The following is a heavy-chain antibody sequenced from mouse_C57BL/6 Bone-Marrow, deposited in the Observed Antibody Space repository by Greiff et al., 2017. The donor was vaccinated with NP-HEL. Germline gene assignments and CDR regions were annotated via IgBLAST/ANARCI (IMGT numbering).Heavy chain of an antibody. Sequence: EVQLQQSGPELVKPGDSVKISCKASGYSFTGYFMNWVMQSHGKSLEWIGRINPYNGDTFYNQKFKGKATLTVDKSSSTAHMELRSLTSEDSAVYYCARLLRSLYWYFDVWGTGTTVTVSS. J-gene: IGHJ1*03. V-gene: IGHV1-20*01. D-gene: IGHD1-1*01. CDR2: INPYNGDT. CDR1: GYSFTGYF. CDR3: ARLLRSLYWYFDV.